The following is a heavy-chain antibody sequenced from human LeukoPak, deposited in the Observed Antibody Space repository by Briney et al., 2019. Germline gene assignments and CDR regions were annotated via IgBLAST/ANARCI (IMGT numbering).Heavy chain of an antibody. CDR1: GFTV. V-gene: IGHV3-53*01. Sequence: GGSLRLSCAASGFTVISWVRQAPGKGLEWVSLIYSGGNTYYADSVKGRFTISRDNSKNTLFLQMNSLRGEDTAVYYCAKSFRSTSLDYWGQGTLVTVSS. CDR2: IYSGGNT. J-gene: IGHJ4*02. D-gene: IGHD2-2*01. CDR3: AKSFRSTSLDY.